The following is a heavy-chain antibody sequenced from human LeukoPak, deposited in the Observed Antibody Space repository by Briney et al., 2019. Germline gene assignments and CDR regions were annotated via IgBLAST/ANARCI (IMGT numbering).Heavy chain of an antibody. CDR3: VKGYHDSSNYYAPFDY. V-gene: IGHV3-23*01. CDR1: GFTFSSYA. D-gene: IGHD3-22*01. CDR2: MSGSGGST. J-gene: IGHJ4*02. Sequence: PGGSLRLSCAASGFTFSSYAMSWVRQAPGKGLEWVSAMSGSGGSTHYADSVKGRFTISRDNSKNTLYLQMNSLRAEDTAVFYCVKGYHDSSNYYAPFDYWGQGTLVTVSS.